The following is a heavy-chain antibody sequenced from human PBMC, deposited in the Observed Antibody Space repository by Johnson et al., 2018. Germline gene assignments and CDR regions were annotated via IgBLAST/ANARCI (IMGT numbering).Heavy chain of an antibody. Sequence: QVQLQQWGAGLLKPSQTLSLTCTVSGGSISSGGYYWSWIRQHPGKGLEWIGYIYYSGSTYYNPSLKSRVTISVDTSKNQFSLKLSSSTAADTAVYYCASLRAYYYDGMDVWGQGTTVTVSS. V-gene: IGHV4-31*03. J-gene: IGHJ6*02. D-gene: IGHD4-17*01. CDR3: ASLRAYYYDGMDV. CDR2: IYYSGST. CDR1: GGSISSGGYY.